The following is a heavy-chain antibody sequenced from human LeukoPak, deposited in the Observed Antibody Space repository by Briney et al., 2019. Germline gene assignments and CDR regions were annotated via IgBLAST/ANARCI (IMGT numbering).Heavy chain of an antibody. CDR1: GGSISSGSYH. CDR2: IYPSGST. V-gene: IGHV4-61*02. J-gene: IGHJ4*02. CDR3: AREESADPRRVS. Sequence: PSETLSLTCTVSGGSISSGSYHWSWIRQPAGKALEWIGRIYPSGSTNYDPSLKSRVTISIDMSKNQFSLKLTSVTAADTAVYYCAREESADPRRVSWGQGTPVTVSS.